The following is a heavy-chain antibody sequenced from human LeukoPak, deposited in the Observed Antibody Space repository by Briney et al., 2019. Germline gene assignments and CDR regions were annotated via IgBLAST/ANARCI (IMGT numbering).Heavy chain of an antibody. CDR1: GFTFSSYG. Sequence: GGSLRLSCAASGFTFSSYGMHWVRQAPGKGLEWVAVIWYDGSNKYYADSVKGRFTISRDNSKNTLYLQMNSLRAEDTAVYYCARELILERRMSYYYYGMDVWGQGTTVTVSS. J-gene: IGHJ6*02. V-gene: IGHV3-33*01. D-gene: IGHD1-1*01. CDR2: IWYDGSNK. CDR3: ARELILERRMSYYYYGMDV.